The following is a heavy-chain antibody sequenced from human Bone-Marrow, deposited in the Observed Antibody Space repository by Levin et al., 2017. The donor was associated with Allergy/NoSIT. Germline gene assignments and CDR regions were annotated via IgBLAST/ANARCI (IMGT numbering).Heavy chain of an antibody. CDR3: ARLDDSSGYLYYFDY. D-gene: IGHD3-22*01. CDR1: GGSVSSHTSY. J-gene: IGHJ4*02. Sequence: SQTLSLTCTVSGGSVSSHTSYWSWIRQPPGKGLEWIGYIYYSGSTKYNPSLKSRVTMSVDTSKNQFSLKLSSVTAADTAVYYCARLDDSSGYLYYFDYWGQGTLVSVSS. V-gene: IGHV4-61*01. CDR2: IYYSGST.